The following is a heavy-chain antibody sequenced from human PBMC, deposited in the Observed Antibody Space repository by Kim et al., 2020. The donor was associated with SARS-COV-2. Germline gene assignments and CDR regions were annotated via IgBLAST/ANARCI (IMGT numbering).Heavy chain of an antibody. CDR2: IYTSGST. D-gene: IGHD6-13*01. J-gene: IGHJ4*02. V-gene: IGHV4-4*07. CDR1: GGSIISYY. Sequence: SETLSLTCTVSGGSIISYYWSWIRQPAGKGLEWIGRIYTSGSTNYNPSLKSRVTMSVDTSKNQFSLKLSSVTAADTAVYYCARGAYSSSWYKIANYFDNWGKGRLVTVYS. CDR3: ARGAYSSSWYKIANYFDN.